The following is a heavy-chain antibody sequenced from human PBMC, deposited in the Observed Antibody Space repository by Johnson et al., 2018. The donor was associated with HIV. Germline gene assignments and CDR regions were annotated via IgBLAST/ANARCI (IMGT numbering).Heavy chain of an antibody. CDR2: ISYDGSRS. Sequence: QMHLVESGGGVVQPGRSLRLSCVGSGFTFSGYAMHWVRQAPGKGLEWVAAISYDGSRSDYGASVKGRFTISRDNSKNILYLQMNSLRPEDTAVYYCARANLSPFGGVNDAFDVWGQGTMVTVSS. D-gene: IGHD3-16*01. V-gene: IGHV3-30-3*01. CDR1: GFTFSGYA. CDR3: ARANLSPFGGVNDAFDV. J-gene: IGHJ3*01.